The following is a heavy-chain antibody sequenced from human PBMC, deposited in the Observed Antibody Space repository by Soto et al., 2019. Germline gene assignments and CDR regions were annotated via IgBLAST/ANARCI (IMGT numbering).Heavy chain of an antibody. CDR2: INPNSGVA. J-gene: IGHJ4*02. V-gene: IGHV1-2*04. CDR3: AKDDAGHPDF. Sequence: ASVKVSCKASGFTFTGYYMHWVRQAPGQGLERIGWINPNSGVANYAQKFHGWVTITRDTSITTAYMELSGLKSDDTAVYFCAKDDAGHPDFWGQGTLVTVSS. CDR1: GFTFTGYY. D-gene: IGHD6-13*01.